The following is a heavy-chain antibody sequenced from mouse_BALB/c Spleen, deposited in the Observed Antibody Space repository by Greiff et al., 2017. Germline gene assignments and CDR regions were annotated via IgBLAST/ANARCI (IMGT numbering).Heavy chain of an antibody. CDR2: ISYSGST. Sequence: DVHLVESGPSLVKPSQTLSLTCSVTGDSITSGYWNWIRKFPGNKLEYMGYISYSGSTYYNPSLKSRISITRDTSKNQYYLQLNSVTTEDTATYYCARFPITTVPAWFAYWGQGTLVTVSA. CDR3: ARFPITTVPAWFAY. CDR1: GDSITSGY. D-gene: IGHD1-1*01. V-gene: IGHV3-8*02. J-gene: IGHJ3*01.